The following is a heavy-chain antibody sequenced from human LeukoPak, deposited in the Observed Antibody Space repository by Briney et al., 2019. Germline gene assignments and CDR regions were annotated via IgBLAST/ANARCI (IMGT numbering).Heavy chain of an antibody. CDR2: INSDGSST. J-gene: IGHJ4*02. Sequence: GGSLRLSCAASGFTFSSYWMHWVRQAPGKGLVWVSRINSDGSSTSYADSVKGRFTISRDNAKNTLYLQMNSLRAEDTAVYYCARDPRDIVVVVAATSKGGQGTLVTVSS. D-gene: IGHD2-15*01. CDR3: ARDPRDIVVVVAATSK. V-gene: IGHV3-74*01. CDR1: GFTFSSYW.